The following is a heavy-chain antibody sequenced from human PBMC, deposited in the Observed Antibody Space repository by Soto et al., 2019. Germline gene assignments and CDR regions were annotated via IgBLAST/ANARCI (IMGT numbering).Heavy chain of an antibody. D-gene: IGHD3-22*01. CDR3: AIPRHYSSGYFSHDALDM. V-gene: IGHV3-30*02. CDR1: GFSFSSNG. CDR2: IWYDGNKK. Sequence: GGSLRLSCAASGFSFSSNGMHWVRQAPGKGRDWVAVIWYDGNKKYYGDSVKGRFTISRDISKNTLYLQMNGPTAEYSGVYYCAIPRHYSSGYFSHDALDMWGQGTMVTVSS. J-gene: IGHJ3*02.